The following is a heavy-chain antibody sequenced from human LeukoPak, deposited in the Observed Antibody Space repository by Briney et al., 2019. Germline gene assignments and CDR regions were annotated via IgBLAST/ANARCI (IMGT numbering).Heavy chain of an antibody. V-gene: IGHV3-48*02. CDR3: ARPEPRYSAFDP. CDR2: ISSASSTI. D-gene: IGHD1-1*01. CDR1: GFTFSTYS. J-gene: IGHJ5*02. Sequence: PGGSLRLSCAASGFTFSTYSMNWVRQAPGKGLEWVSYISSASSTIYYADSVKGRFTISRDNAKNSLYLHMNSLRDDDTAVYYCARPEPRYSAFDPWGQGTRVTVSS.